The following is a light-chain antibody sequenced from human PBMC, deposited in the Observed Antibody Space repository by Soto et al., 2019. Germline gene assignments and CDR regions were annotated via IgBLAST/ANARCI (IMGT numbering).Light chain of an antibody. V-gene: IGKV1-6*01. CDR2: SAS. CDR1: HDIRTD. CDR3: LQDDADPRT. Sequence: AIQMTQSPSSLSAAVGDRVTVTCRASHDIRTDLGWYQQRPGKAPQLLIYSASRLQSGVPSSFSGSGSGTDFTLTISSLQPEDVAIYYFLQDDADPRTFGGGTKVAI. J-gene: IGKJ4*01.